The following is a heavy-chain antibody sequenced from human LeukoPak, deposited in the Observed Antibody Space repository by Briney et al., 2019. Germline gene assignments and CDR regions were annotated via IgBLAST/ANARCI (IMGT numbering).Heavy chain of an antibody. Sequence: PSETLSLTCSVSGDSIINSYFWAWIRQPPGKGLEWIGSMYYKGSTYYNLSLKSRVTISVDTSKNHFSLKLNSVTAADTAVYYCARDPYSSSWKNWFDPWGQGILVTVSS. CDR2: MYYKGST. CDR3: ARDPYSSSWKNWFDP. V-gene: IGHV4-39*07. J-gene: IGHJ5*02. CDR1: GDSIINSYF. D-gene: IGHD6-13*01.